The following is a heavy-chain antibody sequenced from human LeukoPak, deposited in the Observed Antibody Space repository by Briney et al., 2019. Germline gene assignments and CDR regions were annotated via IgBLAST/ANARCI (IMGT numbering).Heavy chain of an antibody. CDR2: IGPHSTFT. V-gene: IGHV1-2*02. J-gene: IGHJ4*02. Sequence: ASVKVSCKSSGFTFTDHYIHWVRQGPGQGLEWIGYIGPHSTFTSSPQEFQGRVTMTRDASMSTAYMELTRLTSDDTAVYYCVREGEGPLSKDFDYWGQGTLVTVSS. CDR1: GFTFTDHY. D-gene: IGHD2/OR15-2a*01. CDR3: VREGEGPLSKDFDY.